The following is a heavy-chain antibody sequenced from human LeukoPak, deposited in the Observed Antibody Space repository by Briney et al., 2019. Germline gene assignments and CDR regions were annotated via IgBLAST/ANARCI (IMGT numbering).Heavy chain of an antibody. V-gene: IGHV4-31*03. CDR2: IYYSGTT. Sequence: SETLSLTRTVSGGSISSGGYYWSWIRQHPGKGLEWIGYIYYSGTTYYNPSLKSRVTISVDTSKNQFSLKLSSVTAADTAVYYCARVGGYCGGDCSKNWFDLWGQGTLVTVSS. CDR3: ARVGGYCGGDCSKNWFDL. J-gene: IGHJ5*02. D-gene: IGHD2-21*02. CDR1: GGSISSGGYY.